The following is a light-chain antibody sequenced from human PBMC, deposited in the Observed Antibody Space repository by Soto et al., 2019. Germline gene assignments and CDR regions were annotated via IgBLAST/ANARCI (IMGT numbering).Light chain of an antibody. Sequence: EIVMTQSPATLSVSPGERATLSCRASQGVSSNLAWYQQKPGQAPRLLIYGASTRATGIPARFSGSGSGTEFTLTISSLQSEDFAVYYCRQYNNWLTFGQGTRLEIK. CDR2: GAS. CDR1: QGVSSN. J-gene: IGKJ5*01. V-gene: IGKV3-15*01. CDR3: RQYNNWLT.